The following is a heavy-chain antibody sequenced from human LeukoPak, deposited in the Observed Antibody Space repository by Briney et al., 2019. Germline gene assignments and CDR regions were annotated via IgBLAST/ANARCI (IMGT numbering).Heavy chain of an antibody. J-gene: IGHJ4*02. CDR3: ARAYYYDSSGYYLGHDY. Sequence: SETLSLTCAVYGGSFSGYYWSWIRQPPGKGLEWIGEINHSGSTNYNPSLKSRVTISVDTSKNQFSLKLSSVTAADTAVYYCARAYYYDSSGYYLGHDYWGQGTLVTVSS. D-gene: IGHD3-22*01. V-gene: IGHV4-34*01. CDR2: INHSGST. CDR1: GGSFSGYY.